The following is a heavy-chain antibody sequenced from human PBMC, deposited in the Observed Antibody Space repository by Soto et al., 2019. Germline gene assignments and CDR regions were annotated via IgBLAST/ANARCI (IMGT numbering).Heavy chain of an antibody. J-gene: IGHJ4*02. CDR1: GFTFSSYA. Sequence: GGSLRLSCAASGFTFSSYAMSWVRQAPGKGLEWVSAISGSGGSTYYADSVKGRFTISRDNSKNTLYLQMNSLRAEDTAVYYCAKDDRFHGDYVRATDYWGQGTLVTVSS. CDR2: ISGSGGST. D-gene: IGHD4-17*01. CDR3: AKDDRFHGDYVRATDY. V-gene: IGHV3-23*01.